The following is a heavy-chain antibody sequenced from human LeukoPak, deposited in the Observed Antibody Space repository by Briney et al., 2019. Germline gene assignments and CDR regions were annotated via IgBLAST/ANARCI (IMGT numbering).Heavy chain of an antibody. CDR3: ASDVDTAMAGV. CDR1: GGSISSYY. J-gene: IGHJ6*02. D-gene: IGHD5-18*01. V-gene: IGHV4-59*08. CDR2: IYYSGST. Sequence: SETLSLTCTVSGGSISSYYWSWIRQPPGKGLEWIGYIYYSGSTNYNPSLKSRVTISVDTSKNQFSLKLSSVTAADTAVYYCASDVDTAMAGVWGQGTTVTVSS.